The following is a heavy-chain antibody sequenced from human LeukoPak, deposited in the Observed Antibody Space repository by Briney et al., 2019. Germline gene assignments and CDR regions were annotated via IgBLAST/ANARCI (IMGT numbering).Heavy chain of an antibody. D-gene: IGHD5-24*01. V-gene: IGHV4-4*02. CDR1: GVSIIRTNW. Sequence: SETLSLTCAVSGVSIIRTNWWIWVRQTPGRGLEWIGEIYYDGVTNYNPSLKSRVTISIDKSKNHFSLNLTSVTAADTAVYYCARDRDVAVHHPFYWGQGTLDTVSS. CDR3: ARDRDVAVHHPFY. CDR2: IYYDGVT. J-gene: IGHJ4*02.